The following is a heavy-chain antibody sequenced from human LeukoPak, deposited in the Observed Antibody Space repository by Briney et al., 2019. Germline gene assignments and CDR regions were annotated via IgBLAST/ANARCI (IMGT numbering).Heavy chain of an antibody. CDR2: IRSDESTK. J-gene: IGHJ4*02. D-gene: IGHD6-13*01. CDR1: GFTFCIYG. CDR3: VRYISSWAQTLLDY. Sequence: GGSLRLSCAASGFTFCIYGMHWVRQAPGKGLEWVAFIRSDESTKYYADSVKGRFTISRDTSKNTLYLEMNSLRPEDTALYYCVRYISSWAQTLLDYWGQGTLVTVSS. V-gene: IGHV3-30*02.